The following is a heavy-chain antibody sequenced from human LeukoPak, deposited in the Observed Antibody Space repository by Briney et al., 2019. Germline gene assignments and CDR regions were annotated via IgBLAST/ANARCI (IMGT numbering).Heavy chain of an antibody. V-gene: IGHV3-30*02. J-gene: IGHJ5*02. CDR2: IRYDGTNK. CDR1: GFTFSSYG. D-gene: IGHD3-22*01. CDR3: AKGNYYDSSAYNRFDP. Sequence: GGSLRLSCAASGFTFSSYGMHWVRQAPGKGLEWVAFIRYDGTNKYYAESVKGRFTISRDNSKNTLYVQMNSLRAEDTAVYYCAKGNYYDSSAYNRFDPWGQGTLVTVSS.